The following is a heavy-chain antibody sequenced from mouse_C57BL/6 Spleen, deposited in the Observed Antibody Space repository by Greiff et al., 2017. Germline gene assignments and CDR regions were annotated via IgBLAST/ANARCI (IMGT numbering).Heavy chain of an antibody. Sequence: VKLVESGAELARPGASVKLSCKASGYTFTSYGISWVKQRTGQGLEWIGEIYPRSGNTYYNEKFKGKATLTADKSSSTAYMELRSLTSEDSAVYFGAPLYYYGSSYDYAMDYWGQGTSVTVSS. V-gene: IGHV1-81*01. CDR1: GYTFTSYG. CDR2: IYPRSGNT. J-gene: IGHJ4*01. D-gene: IGHD1-1*01. CDR3: APLYYYGSSYDYAMDY.